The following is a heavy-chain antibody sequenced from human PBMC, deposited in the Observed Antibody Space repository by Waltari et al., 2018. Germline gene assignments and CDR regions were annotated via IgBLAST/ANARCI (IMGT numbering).Heavy chain of an antibody. Sequence: QVQLQESGPGLVKPSETLSLTCTVSGGSISSYYWSWIRQPPGKGLEWIGYIYYSGSSNYTPSLKSRVTISVDTSKNQFSLKPNSVTAADTAVYYCARGLGSSSWPNYDYYYMDVWGKGTTVTVSS. V-gene: IGHV4-59*01. J-gene: IGHJ6*03. CDR1: GGSISSYY. D-gene: IGHD6-13*01. CDR2: IYYSGSS. CDR3: ARGLGSSSWPNYDYYYMDV.